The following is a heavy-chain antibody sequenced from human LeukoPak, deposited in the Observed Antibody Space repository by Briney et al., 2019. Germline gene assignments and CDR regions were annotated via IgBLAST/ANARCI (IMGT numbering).Heavy chain of an antibody. Sequence: PGGSLRLSCAASGFTFSSYAMSWVRQAPGKGLEWVSAISGSGGSTYYADSVKGRFTISRDNSKDTLFLHMNSLRAEDTAVYYCAKVGLGNLLVPLDSWGQGTLVTVSS. CDR2: ISGSGGST. CDR3: AKVGLGNLLVPLDS. V-gene: IGHV3-23*01. J-gene: IGHJ4*02. CDR1: GFTFSSYA. D-gene: IGHD3-16*01.